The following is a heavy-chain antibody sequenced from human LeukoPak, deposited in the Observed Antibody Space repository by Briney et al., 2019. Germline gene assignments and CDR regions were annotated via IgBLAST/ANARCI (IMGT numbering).Heavy chain of an antibody. CDR1: GFTFSDSA. CDR2: IRYDGSKK. D-gene: IGHD3-22*01. V-gene: IGHV3-30*02. J-gene: IGHJ4*02. Sequence: GGSLRLSCAASGFTFSDSAMHWVRQAPGKGLEWVAFIRYDGSKKSHADSVKGRFTISRDNSKNTLHLQMNSLRAEDTAVYYCAKGGYSYDSSGHTPLDYWGQGTLVTVSS. CDR3: AKGGYSYDSSGHTPLDY.